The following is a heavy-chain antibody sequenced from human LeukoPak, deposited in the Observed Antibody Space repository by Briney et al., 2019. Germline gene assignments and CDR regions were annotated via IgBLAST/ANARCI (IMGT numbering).Heavy chain of an antibody. Sequence: GGSLRLSCAATGFTFSDHAVHWVRQAPGKGLEWVAGISGSGGSTYYADSVKGRFTISRDNSKNTMYLQMNSLSAEDTAVYYCAKDFEDTSMVYWGSPFAYWGQGTLVTVSS. CDR2: ISGSGGST. J-gene: IGHJ4*02. CDR1: GFTFSDHA. D-gene: IGHD5-18*01. CDR3: AKDFEDTSMVYWGSPFAY. V-gene: IGHV3-23*01.